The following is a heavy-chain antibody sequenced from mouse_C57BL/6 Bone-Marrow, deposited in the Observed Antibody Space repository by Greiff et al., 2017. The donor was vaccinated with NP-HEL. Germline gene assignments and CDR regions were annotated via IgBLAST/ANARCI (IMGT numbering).Heavy chain of an antibody. CDR1: GFTFSDYG. V-gene: IGHV5-17*01. D-gene: IGHD1-1*01. CDR2: ISSGSSTI. Sequence: EVKLVESGGGLVKPGGSLKLSCAASGFTFSDYGMHWVRQAPEKGLEWVADISSGSSTIYYADTVKGRFTISRDNANNTMFLQMTSLRSEDTAMYYCARLTTVVAFDYWDQGTTITVSS. J-gene: IGHJ2*01. CDR3: ARLTTVVAFDY.